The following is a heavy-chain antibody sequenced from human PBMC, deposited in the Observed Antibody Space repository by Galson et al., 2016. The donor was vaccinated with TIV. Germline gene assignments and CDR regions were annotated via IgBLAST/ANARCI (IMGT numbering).Heavy chain of an antibody. V-gene: IGHV3-66*02. D-gene: IGHD2-21*01. CDR1: GFSVSDNY. CDR3: ARARRDCGDNCYLPYYFGMDV. CDR2: FSNSDYT. J-gene: IGHJ6*02. Sequence: SLRLSCAASGFSVSDNYINWVRQAPGKGLEWVSIFSNSDYTNYADSVKGRFTISRDNSKNTGYLHMRRLRAEEPAVYYCARARRDCGDNCYLPYYFGMDVWGQGTTVTVSS.